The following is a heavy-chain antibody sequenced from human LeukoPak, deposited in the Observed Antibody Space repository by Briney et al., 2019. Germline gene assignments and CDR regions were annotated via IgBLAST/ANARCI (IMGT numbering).Heavy chain of an antibody. CDR1: GGSISSSSYY. J-gene: IGHJ4*02. Sequence: PSETLSLTCTVSGGSISSSSYYWGWIRQPPGKGLEWIGSIYYSGSTYYNPSLKSRVTISVDTSKNQFSLKLSSVTAADTAVYYCARPDDTSGFSFDCWGQGTLVTVSS. V-gene: IGHV4-39*01. CDR2: IYYSGST. CDR3: ARPDDTSGFSFDC. D-gene: IGHD3-22*01.